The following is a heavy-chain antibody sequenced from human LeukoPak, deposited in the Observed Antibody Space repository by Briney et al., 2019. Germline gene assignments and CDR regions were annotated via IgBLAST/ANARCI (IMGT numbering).Heavy chain of an antibody. J-gene: IGHJ6*03. V-gene: IGHV4-34*01. CDR1: GGSFSGYY. CDR3: AREGGIVVVPAAIPGPYYYYMDV. CDR2: INHRGST. D-gene: IGHD2-2*01. Sequence: SETLSLTCAVYGGSFSGYYWSWIRQPPGKGLEWIGEINHRGSTNYNPSLKSRVTISVDTSKNQFSLKLSSVTAADTAVYYCAREGGIVVVPAAIPGPYYYYMDVWGKGTTVTVSS.